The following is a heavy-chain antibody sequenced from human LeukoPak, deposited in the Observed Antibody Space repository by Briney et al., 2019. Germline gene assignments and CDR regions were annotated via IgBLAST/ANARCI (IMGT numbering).Heavy chain of an antibody. CDR2: ISAYNGNT. J-gene: IGHJ4*02. D-gene: IGHD4-17*01. CDR1: GYTFTSYG. V-gene: IGHV1-18*01. Sequence: GASVKVSCKASGYTFTSYGISWVRQAPGRGLEWMGWISAYNGNTNYAQKLQGRVTMTTDTSTSTAHMELRSLRSDDTAVYYCARAGSYGDYDFDYWGQGTLVTVSS. CDR3: ARAGSYGDYDFDY.